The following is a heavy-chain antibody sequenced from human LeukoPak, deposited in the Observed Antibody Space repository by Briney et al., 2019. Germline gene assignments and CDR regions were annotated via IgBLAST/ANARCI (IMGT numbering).Heavy chain of an antibody. CDR3: ARHRRRSGSNRLHP. V-gene: IGHV4-39*01. CDR1: GGPMSRSSYS. Sequence: SETLSLTCTVSGGPMSRSSYSWGWVRQPPGKGLEWIGSMYNSGTAYYNSSLKSRVTISVDTSKNQFSLKLNSVTATGTAIYYCARHRRRSGSNRLHPWGQGTLVTVSS. J-gene: IGHJ5*02. CDR2: MYNSGTA. D-gene: IGHD3-10*01.